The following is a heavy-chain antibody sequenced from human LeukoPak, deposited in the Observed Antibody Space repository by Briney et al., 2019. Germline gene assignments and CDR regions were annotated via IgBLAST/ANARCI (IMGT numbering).Heavy chain of an antibody. CDR3: AAEVGYCSGGSCYDGGPSYFGMDV. CDR2: INSDGSST. CDR1: GFTFSSYW. V-gene: IGHV3-74*01. D-gene: IGHD2-15*01. J-gene: IGHJ6*02. Sequence: GGSLRLSCAASGFTFSSYWMHWVRQAPGKGLVWVSRINSDGSSTSYADSVKGRFTTSRDNAKNTLYLQMNSLRAEDTAVYYCAAEVGYCSGGSCYDGGPSYFGMDVWGQGTTVTVSS.